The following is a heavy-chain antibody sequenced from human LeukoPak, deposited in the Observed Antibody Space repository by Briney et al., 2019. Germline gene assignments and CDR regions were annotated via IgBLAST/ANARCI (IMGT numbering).Heavy chain of an antibody. CDR2: IVDSGGST. CDR1: GFTFNTYA. D-gene: IGHD2-2*01. V-gene: IGHV3-23*01. CDR3: ANLGSYQLLSYYYYYGMDV. J-gene: IGHJ6*02. Sequence: GGSLRLSCAASGFTFNTYAMSWVRQAPGKGLEWVSVIVDSGGSTVYAASVKGRFTISRDNSKNTLYLQMNSLRAEDTAVYYCANLGSYQLLSYYYYYGMDVWGQGTTVTVSS.